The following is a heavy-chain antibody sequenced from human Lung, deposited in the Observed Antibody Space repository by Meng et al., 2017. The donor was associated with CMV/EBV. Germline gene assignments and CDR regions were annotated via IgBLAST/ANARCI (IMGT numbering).Heavy chain of an antibody. J-gene: IGHJ4*02. CDR1: GFTFSSFS. V-gene: IGHV3-30*02. D-gene: IGHD1-26*01. CDR3: ARDLRWRALDY. Sequence: QVQSVGPGGGVDQPGGSLGLSCAASGFTFSSFSMHWVRQAPGKGLEWVSFIRHDGINEYYVDSVKGRFTISRDNSKNTLYLQMNSLRVEDTAVYYCARDLRWRALDYWGQGTLVTVSS. CDR2: IRHDGINE.